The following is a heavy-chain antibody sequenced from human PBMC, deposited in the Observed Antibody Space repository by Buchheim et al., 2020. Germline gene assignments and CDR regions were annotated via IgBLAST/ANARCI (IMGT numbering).Heavy chain of an antibody. Sequence: QVQLQESGPGLVKPSGTLSLTCAVSGGSLSNIYWWSCVRQSPGKGLEWIGEIYYTGRTNYNPSLQRRVTMSLDKSKNQFSLELSSVTAADTAVYYCVRDFSGRERFDSWGQGTL. CDR1: GGSLSNIYW. V-gene: IGHV4-4*02. J-gene: IGHJ4*02. CDR3: VRDFSGRERFDS. D-gene: IGHD3-10*01. CDR2: IYYTGRT.